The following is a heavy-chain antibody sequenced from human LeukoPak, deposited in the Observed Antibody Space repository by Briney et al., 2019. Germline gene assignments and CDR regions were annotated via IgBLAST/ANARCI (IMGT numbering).Heavy chain of an antibody. V-gene: IGHV3-30*18. CDR2: IAYDGSNK. Sequence: GGSLRLSCAASGFIFDTYGMLWVRQAPGKGLEWVAVIAYDGSNKVYADSVKGRFTISRDNSENTLYLQMNSLRGEDTAVYYCAKEKAIATINYGLDVWGQGTTATVSS. J-gene: IGHJ6*02. CDR3: AKEKAIATINYGLDV. D-gene: IGHD1-1*01. CDR1: GFIFDTYG.